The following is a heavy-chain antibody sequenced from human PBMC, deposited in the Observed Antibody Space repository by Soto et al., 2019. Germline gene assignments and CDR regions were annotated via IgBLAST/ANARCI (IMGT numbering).Heavy chain of an antibody. CDR3: GRHNPTDNWNYEY. CDR1: GGSIGTFF. D-gene: IGHD1-7*01. J-gene: IGHJ4*02. V-gene: IGHV4-59*08. CDR2: ISYRGST. Sequence: SETLSLTCAVSGGSIGTFFWTWIRQPPGKGLEWVGYISYRGSTTYNPSLKSRVTMSVDTSNNQFSLKLKSVTAADTAVYYCGRHNPTDNWNYEYRGQGILVTVYS.